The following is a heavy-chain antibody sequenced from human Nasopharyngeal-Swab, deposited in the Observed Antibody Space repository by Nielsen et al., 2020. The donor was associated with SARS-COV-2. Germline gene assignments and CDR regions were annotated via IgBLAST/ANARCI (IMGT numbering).Heavy chain of an antibody. CDR1: GGTFSSYA. D-gene: IGHD3-3*01. Sequence: SSVKVSCKASGGTFSSYAISWVRQAPGQGLEWMGGIIPIFGTANYAQKFQGRVTITADESTSTAYMELSSLRSEDTAVYYCARGYYDFWSGYYVANYFDYWGQGTLVTVSS. CDR3: ARGYYDFWSGYYVANYFDY. V-gene: IGHV1-69*13. J-gene: IGHJ4*02. CDR2: IIPIFGTA.